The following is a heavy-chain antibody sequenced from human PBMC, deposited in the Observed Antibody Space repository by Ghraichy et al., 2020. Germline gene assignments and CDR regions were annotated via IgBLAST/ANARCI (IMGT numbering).Heavy chain of an antibody. V-gene: IGHV4-59*01. CDR1: GGSISSYY. D-gene: IGHD6-6*01. Sequence: SETLSLTCTVSGGSISSYYWSWIRQPPGKELEWIGYIYYSGSTNYNPSLKSRVTISVDTSKNQFSLKLSSVTAADTAVYYCARDGIAARRVFYGMDVWGQGTTVTVSS. J-gene: IGHJ6*02. CDR3: ARDGIAARRVFYGMDV. CDR2: IYYSGST.